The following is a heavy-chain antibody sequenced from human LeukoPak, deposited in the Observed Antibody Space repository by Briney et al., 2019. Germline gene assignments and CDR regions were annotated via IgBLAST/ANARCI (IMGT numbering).Heavy chain of an antibody. CDR1: GYSISSGYY. Sequence: SETLSLTCTVSGYSISSGYYWVWIRQPPGKGLEWIGSIYHSGSTYYNPSLKSRVTISVDTSKNQFSLKLSSVTAADTAVYYCARGRWRRHSYYYYMDVWGKGTTVTVSS. CDR3: ARGRWRRHSYYYYMDV. J-gene: IGHJ6*03. V-gene: IGHV4-38-2*02. D-gene: IGHD3-3*01. CDR2: IYHSGST.